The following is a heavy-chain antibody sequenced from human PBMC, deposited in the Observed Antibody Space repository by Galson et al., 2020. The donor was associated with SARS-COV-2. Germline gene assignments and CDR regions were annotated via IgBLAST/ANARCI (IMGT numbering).Heavy chain of an antibody. CDR3: ARGYYIWYVDV. D-gene: IGHD3-22*01. Sequence: GGSLRLSCAASGFSFNNYAMSWVRQAPGKGLEWVSSISGVGGNTHYVDSGKGRFSISRDNAKNTLYLQMNSLRAEDTAVYYCARGYYIWYVDVWGRGTLVSVSS. V-gene: IGHV3-23*01. J-gene: IGHJ2*01. CDR2: ISGVGGNT. CDR1: GFSFNNYA.